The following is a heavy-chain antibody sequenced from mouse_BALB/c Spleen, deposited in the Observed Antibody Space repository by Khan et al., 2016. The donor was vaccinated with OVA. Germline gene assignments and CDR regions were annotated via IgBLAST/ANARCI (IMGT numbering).Heavy chain of an antibody. CDR2: INYSGNT. V-gene: IGHV3-2*02. D-gene: IGHD2-4*01. Sequence: EVQLVESGPGLVKPSQSLFLTCTVTGYSITSEYAWNWIRQFPGNKLEWMGYINYSGNTRFNPSLKSRTSITRDTSKNQFFLQLNSVTTEDTATYYCARKDYYDYDPFPYWGQGTLVTVSA. CDR1: GYSITSEYA. CDR3: ARKDYYDYDPFPY. J-gene: IGHJ3*01.